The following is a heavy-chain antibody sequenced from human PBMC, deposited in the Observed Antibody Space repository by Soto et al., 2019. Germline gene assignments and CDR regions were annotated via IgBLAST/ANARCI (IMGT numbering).Heavy chain of an antibody. CDR2: MSHDGRNK. D-gene: IGHD5-12*01. Sequence: HPXVSLRLSCADSGFTFISYAIHWVRQAPGEGLEWVAVMSHDGRNKYYAESVKGRFTISRDNSKNTLYLQMNSLRPEDTAVCYCARDGRESQWLAFFDYWGQGTLVTVSS. V-gene: IGHV3-30*04. J-gene: IGHJ4*02. CDR1: GFTFISYA. CDR3: ARDGRESQWLAFFDY.